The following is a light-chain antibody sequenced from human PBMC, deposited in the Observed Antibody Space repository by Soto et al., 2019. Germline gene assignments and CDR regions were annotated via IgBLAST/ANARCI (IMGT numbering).Light chain of an antibody. CDR3: LQVYNFPRT. CDR2: RAS. CDR1: RSVSSNY. J-gene: IGKJ1*01. V-gene: IGKV3D-7*01. Sequence: EIVLTQSPGTLSLSPGETASLSGSASRSVSSNYLAWYQQRPGQAPRLLINRASNRATGIPDRFTGSGSGTDFTLTIYRLHPEDFATYYCLQVYNFPRTFGQGTKVDI.